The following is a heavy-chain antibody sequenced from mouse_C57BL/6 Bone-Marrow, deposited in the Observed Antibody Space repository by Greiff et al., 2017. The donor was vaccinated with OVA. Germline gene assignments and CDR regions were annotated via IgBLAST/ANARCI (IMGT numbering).Heavy chain of an antibody. J-gene: IGHJ3*01. V-gene: IGHV5-4*01. CDR1: GFTFSSYA. Sequence: EVQGVESGGGLVKPGGSLKLSCAASGFTFSSYAMSWVRQTPEKRLEWVATISDGGSYTYYPDNVKGRFPISKDNTKNHLYLQMSHLKSEDTAMYCCASITYWWFAYWGQGTLVTVSA. CDR3: ASITYWWFAY. D-gene: IGHD2-10*01. CDR2: ISDGGSYT.